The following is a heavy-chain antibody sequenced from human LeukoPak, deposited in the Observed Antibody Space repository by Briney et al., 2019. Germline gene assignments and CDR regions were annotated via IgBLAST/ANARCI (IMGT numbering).Heavy chain of an antibody. CDR1: GFTFSSYG. D-gene: IGHD3-10*01. J-gene: IGHJ4*02. CDR2: IRYDGSNK. Sequence: SGGSLRLSCAASGFTFSSYGMHWVRQAPGKGLEWVAFIRYDGSNKYYADSVKGRFTISRDNSKNTLYLQMNSLRAEDTAVYYCAKDVPYGSGSSPAWPTFDYWGQGTLVTVSS. V-gene: IGHV3-30*02. CDR3: AKDVPYGSGSSPAWPTFDY.